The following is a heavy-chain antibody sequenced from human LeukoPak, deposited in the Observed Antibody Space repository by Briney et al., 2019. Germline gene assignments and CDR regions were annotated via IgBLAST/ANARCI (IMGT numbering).Heavy chain of an antibody. CDR3: ARGSDFWSGYYPYNWFDP. CDR1: GGSISSYY. D-gene: IGHD3-3*01. Sequence: SETLSLTCTVSGGSISSYYWSWIRQPPGKGLEWIGYIYYSGSTSYNPSLKSRVTISVDTSKNQFSLKLSSVTAADTAVYYCARGSDFWSGYYPYNWFDPWGQGTLVTVSS. V-gene: IGHV4-59*01. CDR2: IYYSGST. J-gene: IGHJ5*02.